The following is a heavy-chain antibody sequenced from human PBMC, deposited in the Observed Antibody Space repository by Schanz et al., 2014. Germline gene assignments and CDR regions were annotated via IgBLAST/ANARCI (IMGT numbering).Heavy chain of an antibody. Sequence: QVPLQQWGAGLLKPSETLSLTCAVSGGSFSGYYWSWIRQPPDTGLEWIGEINQSGDTNYNPSLKSRVTISFDTSNNQFSLKLRSVTAADTAVYYCARLYCSTPGCYVSPNGFAKDYWGQGTLVTVSS. CDR1: GGSFSGYY. D-gene: IGHD2-2*01. CDR2: INQSGDT. V-gene: IGHV4-34*01. J-gene: IGHJ4*02. CDR3: ARLYCSTPGCYVSPNGFAKDY.